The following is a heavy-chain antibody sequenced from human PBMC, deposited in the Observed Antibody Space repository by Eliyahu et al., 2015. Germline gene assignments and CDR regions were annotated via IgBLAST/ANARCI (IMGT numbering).Heavy chain of an antibody. D-gene: IGHD4-17*01. V-gene: IGHV2-26*01. CDR1: GFXLSXARMG. J-gene: IGHJ5*02. Sequence: QVTLKESGPVLVKPTETLTLTCTVSGFXLSXARMGVSWIRQPPGKALEWLAHIFSNDEKSYSTSLKSRLTISKDTSKSQVVLTMTNMDPVDTATYYCARIDGYGDYTSWFDPWGQGTLVTVSS. CDR3: ARIDGYGDYTSWFDP. CDR2: IFSNDEK.